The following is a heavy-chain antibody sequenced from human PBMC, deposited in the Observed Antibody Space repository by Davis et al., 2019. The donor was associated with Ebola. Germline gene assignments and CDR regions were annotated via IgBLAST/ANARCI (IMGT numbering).Heavy chain of an antibody. J-gene: IGHJ4*02. CDR2: INPNSGGT. D-gene: IGHD3-22*01. CDR1: GYTFTGYY. V-gene: IGHV1-2*02. CDR3: ASDYPTYYYDSSGYEG. Sequence: ASVKVSCKASGYTFTGYYMHWVRQAPGQGLEWMGWINPNSGGTNYAQKFQGRVTMTRDTSISTAYMELSSLRSEDTAVYYCASDYPTYYYDSSGYEGWGQGTLVTVSS.